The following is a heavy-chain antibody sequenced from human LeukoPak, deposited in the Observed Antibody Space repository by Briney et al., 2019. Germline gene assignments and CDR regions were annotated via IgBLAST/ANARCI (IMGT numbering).Heavy chain of an antibody. V-gene: IGHV3-7*01. D-gene: IGHD2-21*02. CDR2: IQEDGKKE. Sequence: HPGGSLRLSCAASGFTFSTYSMNWVRQAPGKGLEWVANIQEDGKKENYVDSVRGRFTISRDNAKNSIYLQMNSLRVEDTAVYYCAKDIVGGGDDYWGQGTLVIVSS. CDR3: AKDIVGGGDDY. CDR1: GFTFSTYS. J-gene: IGHJ4*02.